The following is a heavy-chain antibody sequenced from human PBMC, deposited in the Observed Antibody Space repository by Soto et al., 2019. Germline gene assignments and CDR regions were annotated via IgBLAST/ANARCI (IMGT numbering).Heavy chain of an antibody. Sequence: QVQLQESGPGQVKPSETLSLTCTISGGSISVYYWSWIRQSPRQGLEWIGYVYDNGRPYYSPSLKNRVTIPADTSKTQISLKLTSAPAADTAVFYCAGGVGSSPPRYWGRGTLVTVSS. V-gene: IGHV4-59*01. D-gene: IGHD3-9*01. J-gene: IGHJ4*02. CDR2: VYDNGRP. CDR3: AGGVGSSPPRY. CDR1: GGSISVYY.